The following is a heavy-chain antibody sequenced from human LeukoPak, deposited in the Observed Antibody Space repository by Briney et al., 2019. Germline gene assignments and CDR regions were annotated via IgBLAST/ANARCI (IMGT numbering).Heavy chain of an antibody. CDR2: IYYSGST. CDR3: ARRREGSSSVDS. V-gene: IGHV4-31*03. Sequence: SETLSLTCTVSGGSISSGGYYWSWIRQHPGKGLEWIGYIYYSGSTYYNPSLKSRVTISVDTSKNQFSLKLSSVTAADTAVYYCARRREGSSSVDSWGQGTLVTVSS. J-gene: IGHJ4*02. CDR1: GGSISSGGYY. D-gene: IGHD6-6*01.